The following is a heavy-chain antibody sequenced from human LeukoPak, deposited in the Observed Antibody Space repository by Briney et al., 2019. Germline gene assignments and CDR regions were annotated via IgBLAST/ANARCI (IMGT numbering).Heavy chain of an antibody. D-gene: IGHD4-11*01. CDR1: GFTFDDYA. Sequence: PGGSLRLSCAASGFTFDDYAMHWVRQAPGKGLEWVSGISWNSGSIGYADPVKGRFTISRDNAKNSLYLQMNSLRAEDMALYYCAKGMTTVTSSPFDYWGQGTLVTVSS. J-gene: IGHJ4*02. V-gene: IGHV3-9*03. CDR2: ISWNSGSI. CDR3: AKGMTTVTSSPFDY.